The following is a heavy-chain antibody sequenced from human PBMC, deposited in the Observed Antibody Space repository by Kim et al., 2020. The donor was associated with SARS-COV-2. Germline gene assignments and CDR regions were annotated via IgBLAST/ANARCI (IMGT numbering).Heavy chain of an antibody. CDR3: AGNKADRPKTFDY. Sequence: YAESVKSRITIKPDTSKTQFSLQLNSVTPEDTAVYYCAGNKADRPKTFDYWGQGSLVTVSS. V-gene: IGHV6-1*01. J-gene: IGHJ4*02. D-gene: IGHD6-6*01.